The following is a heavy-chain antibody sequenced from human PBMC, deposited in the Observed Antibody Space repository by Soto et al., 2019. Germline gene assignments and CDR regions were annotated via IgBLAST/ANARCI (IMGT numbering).Heavy chain of an antibody. Sequence: GGSLRLSCAASGFTFSSYAMSWVRQAPGKGLEWVSAISGSGGSTYYADSVKGRFTISRDNSKNTLYLKMNSLRAEDTAVYYCANNERGYSGYDSLGHYYYYYYYMDVWGKGTTVTVSS. D-gene: IGHD5-12*01. CDR1: GFTFSSYA. CDR2: ISGSGGST. CDR3: ANNERGYSGYDSLGHYYYYYYYMDV. J-gene: IGHJ6*03. V-gene: IGHV3-23*01.